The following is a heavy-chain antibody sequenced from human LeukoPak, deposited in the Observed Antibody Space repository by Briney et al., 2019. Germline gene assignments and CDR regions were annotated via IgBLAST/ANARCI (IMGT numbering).Heavy chain of an antibody. D-gene: IGHD3-22*01. J-gene: IGHJ1*01. CDR3: ARAGYYDSSGYSPNDFQH. V-gene: IGHV4-31*03. Sequence: PSETLSLTCTVSGGSISSGGYYWSWIRQLPGKGLEWIGYIYYSGSTYYNPSLKSRVTISVDTSKNQFSLKLSSVTAADTAVYYCARAGYYDSSGYSPNDFQHWGQGTLVTVSS. CDR2: IYYSGST. CDR1: GGSISSGGYY.